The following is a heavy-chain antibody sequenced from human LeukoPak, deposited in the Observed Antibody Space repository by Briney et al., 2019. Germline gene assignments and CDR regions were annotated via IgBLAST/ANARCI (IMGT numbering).Heavy chain of an antibody. D-gene: IGHD6-13*01. Sequence: PSETLSLTCTVSGGSISIYYWSWIRQPPEKGLEWIGYIYYSGSTNYNPSLKSRVTISVDTSKNQFSLKLSSVTAADTAVYYCAREGDGSSWSDYYGMDVWGQGTTVTVSS. CDR2: IYYSGST. CDR3: AREGDGSSWSDYYGMDV. J-gene: IGHJ6*02. CDR1: GGSISIYY. V-gene: IGHV4-59*12.